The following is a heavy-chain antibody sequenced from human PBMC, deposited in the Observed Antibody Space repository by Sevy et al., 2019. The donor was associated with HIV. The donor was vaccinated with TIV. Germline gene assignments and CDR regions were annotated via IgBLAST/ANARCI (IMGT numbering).Heavy chain of an antibody. Sequence: GGSLRLSCAASGFTFSDHGMHWVRQAPGKGLDWVAAISYDGNNRHYTDSVKGRFTISRDNSKNTLYLQMDSVRPEDTAVYYCAKEAYGGNLPNYFASWGQGTRVTVSS. CDR1: GFTFSDHG. CDR2: ISYDGNNR. V-gene: IGHV3-30*18. CDR3: AKEAYGGNLPNYFAS. D-gene: IGHD4-17*01. J-gene: IGHJ4*02.